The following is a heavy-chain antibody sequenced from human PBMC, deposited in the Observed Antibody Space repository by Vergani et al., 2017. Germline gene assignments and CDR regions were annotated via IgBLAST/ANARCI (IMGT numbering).Heavy chain of an antibody. J-gene: IGHJ4*02. CDR3: ARAGNYYGDYPEIN. V-gene: IGHV1-69*02. CDR2: IIPILGIA. CDR1: GGTFSSYT. Sequence: QVQLVQSGAEVKKPGSSVKVSCKASGGTFSSYTISWVRQAPGQGLEWMGRIIPILGIANYAQKFQSRVTITADKSTSTAYMELSSLRSEDTAVYYCARAGNYYGDYPEINWGQGTLVTVSS. D-gene: IGHD4-17*01.